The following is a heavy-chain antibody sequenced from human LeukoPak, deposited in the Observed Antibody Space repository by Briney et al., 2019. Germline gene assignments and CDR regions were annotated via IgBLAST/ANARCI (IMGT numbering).Heavy chain of an antibody. V-gene: IGHV1-2*02. CDR1: GYTFTGYY. J-gene: IGHJ5*02. D-gene: IGHD2-8*01. CDR3: ASACTNGVCYKSWFDP. Sequence: ALVKVSCKASGYTFTGYYMHWVRQAPGQGLEWMGWINPNSGGTNYAQKFQGRVTMTRDTSISTAYMELSRLRSDDTAVYYCASACTNGVCYKSWFDPWGQGTLVTVSS. CDR2: INPNSGGT.